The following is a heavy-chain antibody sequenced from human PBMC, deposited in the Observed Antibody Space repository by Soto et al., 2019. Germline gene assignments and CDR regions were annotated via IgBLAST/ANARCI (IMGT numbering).Heavy chain of an antibody. CDR3: ATDLISVPAALRCAFDI. CDR1: GYTLTELS. CDR2: FDPEDGET. V-gene: IGHV1-24*01. J-gene: IGHJ3*02. Sequence: QVPLVQSGAEVKKPGASVKVSCKVSGYTLTELSMHWVRQAPGKGLEWMGGFDPEDGETIYAQKFQGRVTMTEDTSTDTAYMELSSLRSEDTAVYYCATDLISVPAALRCAFDIWGQGTMVTVSS. D-gene: IGHD2-2*01.